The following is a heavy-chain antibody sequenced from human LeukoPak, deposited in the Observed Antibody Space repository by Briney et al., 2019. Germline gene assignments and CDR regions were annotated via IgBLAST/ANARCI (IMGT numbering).Heavy chain of an antibody. Sequence: GGSLRLSCVGSGFIFSSYRMNWVRQAPGKGLEWVSSISSSSSYIYYADSVKGRFTISRDNAKNSLYLQMNSLRAEDTAVYYCARPEGYSSSWYGYWSQGTLVTVSS. V-gene: IGHV3-21*01. J-gene: IGHJ4*02. CDR2: ISSSSSYI. CDR3: ARPEGYSSSWYGY. D-gene: IGHD6-13*01. CDR1: GFIFSSYR.